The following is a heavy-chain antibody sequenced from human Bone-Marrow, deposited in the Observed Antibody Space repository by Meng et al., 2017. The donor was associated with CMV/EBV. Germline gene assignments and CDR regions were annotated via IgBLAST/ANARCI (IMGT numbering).Heavy chain of an antibody. Sequence: GGSLRLSCAVSGLTFTTYAMSWVRQAPGKGLEWVSVIGRGGTAYHEDSVKGRFTISRDNSKNTVYLQMNSLGAEDTAVYYCAAKMHGDHAFEYWGQGSLVTVSS. J-gene: IGHJ4*02. CDR3: AAKMHGDHAFEY. CDR2: IGRGGTA. D-gene: IGHD1-14*01. V-gene: IGHV3-23*01. CDR1: GLTFTTYA.